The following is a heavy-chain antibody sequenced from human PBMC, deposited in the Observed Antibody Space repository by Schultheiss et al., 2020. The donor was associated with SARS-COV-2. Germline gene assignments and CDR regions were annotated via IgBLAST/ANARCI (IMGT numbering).Heavy chain of an antibody. D-gene: IGHD3-9*01. CDR3: ATTEMTGTLAGYYYGMDV. V-gene: IGHV3-48*03. Sequence: GGSLRLSCAASGFSFRDYEMNWVRQAPGKGLEWVSYISSTGSTIYYADSVKGRFTISRDNARNSLYLRMSSPRVEDTATYYCATTEMTGTLAGYYYGMDVWGQGTTVTVSS. CDR2: ISSTGSTI. J-gene: IGHJ6*02. CDR1: GFSFRDYE.